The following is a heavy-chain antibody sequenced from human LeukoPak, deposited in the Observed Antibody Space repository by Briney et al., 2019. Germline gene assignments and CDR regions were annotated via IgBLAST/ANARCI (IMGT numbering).Heavy chain of an antibody. V-gene: IGHV3-20*01. Sequence: GSLGLSWAPLGFTFDDYGMSWVRQTPGKGLGGVSGLNWNGRSTNYADSVKRRFTISRDNAKNSLYLQMNSLRAEDTALYHCARVGQGGDYDSATLDYWGQGTLVTVSS. CDR2: LNWNGRST. CDR1: GFTFDDYG. J-gene: IGHJ4*02. D-gene: IGHD4-17*01. CDR3: ARVGQGGDYDSATLDY.